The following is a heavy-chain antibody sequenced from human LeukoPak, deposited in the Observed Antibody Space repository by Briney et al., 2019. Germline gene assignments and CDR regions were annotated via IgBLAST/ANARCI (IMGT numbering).Heavy chain of an antibody. CDR2: IYYSGST. V-gene: IGHV4-61*01. Sequence: PSETLSLTCTVSGGSVSSGSYYWSWIRQPPGKGLEWIGYIYYSGSTNYNPSLKSRVTISVDTSKNQFSLKLSSVTAADTAVYYCARDPSAGWGKGPDYWGQGTLVTVPS. CDR1: GGSVSSGSYY. J-gene: IGHJ4*02. CDR3: ARDPSAGWGKGPDY. D-gene: IGHD6-13*01.